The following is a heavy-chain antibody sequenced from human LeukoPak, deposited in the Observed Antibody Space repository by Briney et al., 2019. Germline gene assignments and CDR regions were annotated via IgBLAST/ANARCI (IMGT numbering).Heavy chain of an antibody. J-gene: IGHJ4*02. Sequence: GGSLRLSCVASGFTFDTYGMHWVRQAPGKGLEWVGVIWYDGINKFYGDSVKGRFTISRDNSKNTLYLQMNSLRREDLAVYYCAKDMRVLDWGQGTLVTVSS. D-gene: IGHD3-16*02. CDR1: GFTFDTYG. CDR2: IWYDGINK. CDR3: AKDMRVLD. V-gene: IGHV3-33*03.